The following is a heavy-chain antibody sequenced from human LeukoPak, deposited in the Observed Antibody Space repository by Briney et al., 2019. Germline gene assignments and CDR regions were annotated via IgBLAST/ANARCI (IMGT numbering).Heavy chain of an antibody. CDR3: AKDGGEYYDILTGYYPRLYYMDV. CDR2: IKLDGSEK. CDR1: GFTFSYYW. Sequence: GGSLRLSCAASGFTFSYYWMTWVRQTPGKGLEWVANIKLDGSEKYYVDSVKGRFTISRDNAKNSLYLQMNSLRAEDTAVYYCAKDGGEYYDILTGYYPRLYYMDVWGKGTTVTISS. D-gene: IGHD3-9*01. V-gene: IGHV3-7*03. J-gene: IGHJ6*03.